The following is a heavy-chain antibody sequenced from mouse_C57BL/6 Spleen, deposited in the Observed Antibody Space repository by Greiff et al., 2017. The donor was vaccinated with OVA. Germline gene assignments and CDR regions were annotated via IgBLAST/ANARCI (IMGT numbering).Heavy chain of an antibody. CDR3: VRGDYFDY. V-gene: IGHV10-1*01. Sequence: EVQLVESGGGLVQPKGSLKLSCAASGFSFTTYAMNWVRQAPGKGLEWVARIRSKSNNYATYYADSVKDRVTISRDDSESMLYLQMNNLKTEDTAMYYCVRGDYFDYWGQGTTLTVSA. CDR2: IRSKSNNYAT. CDR1: GFSFTTYA. J-gene: IGHJ2*01.